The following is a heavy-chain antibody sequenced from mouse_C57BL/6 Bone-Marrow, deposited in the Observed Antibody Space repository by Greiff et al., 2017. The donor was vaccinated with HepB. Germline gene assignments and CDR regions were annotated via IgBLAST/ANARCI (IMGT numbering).Heavy chain of an antibody. V-gene: IGHV1-26*01. J-gene: IGHJ2*01. CDR1: GYTFTDYY. Sequence: VQLQQSGPELVKPGASVKISCKASGYTFTDYYMNWVKQSHGKSLEWIGDINPNNSGTSYNQKFKGKSTLTVDKSSSPTYMELRSLTSEDSAVYYCARRIDYYGSSPFDYWGQGTTLTVSS. CDR2: INPNNSGT. CDR3: ARRIDYYGSSPFDY. D-gene: IGHD1-1*01.